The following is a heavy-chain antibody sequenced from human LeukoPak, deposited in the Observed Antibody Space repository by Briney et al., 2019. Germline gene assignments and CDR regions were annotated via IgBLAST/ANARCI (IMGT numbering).Heavy chain of an antibody. CDR3: PRVNVRAPGYDFWSAGNVFDY. CDR1: GGPISSGDYY. J-gene: IGHJ4*02. Sequence: PSQTLSLTCTVSGGPISSGDYYWSWIRQPPGKGLEWIGYINYSGRTYNNPSHKSRVTISVDTSKNQFSLKLSSVTAPATAVYYCPRVNVRAPGYDFWSAGNVFDYWGGGALVSVCS. D-gene: IGHD3-3*01. CDR2: INYSGRT. V-gene: IGHV4-30-4*01.